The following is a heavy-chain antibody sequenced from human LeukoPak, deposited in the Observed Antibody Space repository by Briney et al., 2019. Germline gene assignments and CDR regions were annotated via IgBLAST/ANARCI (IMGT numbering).Heavy chain of an antibody. V-gene: IGHV3-21*04. Sequence: SGGSLRLSCAASGFIFSSYSMNWLRQAPGKGLEWVSSISSSSSYIYYADSVKGRFTISRDNAKNSLYLQMNSLRAEDTAVYYCARDYYDSPGIWGQGTMVTVSS. D-gene: IGHD3-22*01. CDR1: GFIFSSYS. J-gene: IGHJ3*02. CDR3: ARDYYDSPGI. CDR2: ISSSSSYI.